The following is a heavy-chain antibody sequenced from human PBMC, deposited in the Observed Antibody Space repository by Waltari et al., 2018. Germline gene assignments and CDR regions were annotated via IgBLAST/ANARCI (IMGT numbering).Heavy chain of an antibody. Sequence: QVQLQQWGARLFKPSETLSPTCAVSGGSFSGHYWAWIRQAPGKGLEWIGEINHRGNINHNPSLKSRVTISVDTSKSQFSLSLNSVTAADTAVYYCARNSRDGYRLPGIIAYWGQGSLVTVSS. CDR1: GGSFSGHY. J-gene: IGHJ4*02. V-gene: IGHV4-34*02. D-gene: IGHD2-21*01. CDR2: INHRGNI. CDR3: ARNSRDGYRLPGIIAY.